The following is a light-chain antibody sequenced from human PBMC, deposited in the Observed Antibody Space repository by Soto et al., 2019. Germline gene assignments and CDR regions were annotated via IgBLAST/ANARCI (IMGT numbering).Light chain of an antibody. J-gene: IGLJ2*01. V-gene: IGLV2-14*01. CDR3: SSYTSSSTLV. Sequence: HSVLTQPAAVSGSPGQSITISCTGTSSDVGGYDYVSWYQQHPGKAPKLMIYEVTNRPSGLSNRFSGTKSGNTASLTISGLQADDEADYYCSSYTSSSTLVFGGGTKLTVL. CDR2: EVT. CDR1: SSDVGGYDY.